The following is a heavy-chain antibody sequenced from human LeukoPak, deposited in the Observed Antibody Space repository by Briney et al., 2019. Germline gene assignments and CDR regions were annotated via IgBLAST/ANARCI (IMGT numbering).Heavy chain of an antibody. D-gene: IGHD3-22*01. CDR1: GFTFDDYA. V-gene: IGHV3-9*01. CDR3: AKAHYYDSSGYLDY. Sequence: GGSLRLSCAASGFTFDDYAMHWVRQAPGKGLEWVSGISWNSGSIGYADSVKGRFTISRDNAKNSLYLQMNSLRAEDTALYYCAKAHYYDSSGYLDYWGQGTLVTVSS. J-gene: IGHJ4*02. CDR2: ISWNSGSI.